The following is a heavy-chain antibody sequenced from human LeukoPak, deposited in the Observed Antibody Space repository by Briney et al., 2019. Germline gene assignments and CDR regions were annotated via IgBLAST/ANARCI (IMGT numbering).Heavy chain of an antibody. Sequence: ASVTVSCKASGYTFTAYYMHWVRQAPGQGLEWMGWINPHSGGTNYAQKFQGRVTITRDTSTSTAYMELSRLRSDDTAVYYCAREDPRTLRVHWGQGTLVTVSS. CDR3: AREDPRTLRVH. CDR2: INPHSGGT. J-gene: IGHJ4*02. CDR1: GYTFTAYY. V-gene: IGHV1-2*02. D-gene: IGHD1-14*01.